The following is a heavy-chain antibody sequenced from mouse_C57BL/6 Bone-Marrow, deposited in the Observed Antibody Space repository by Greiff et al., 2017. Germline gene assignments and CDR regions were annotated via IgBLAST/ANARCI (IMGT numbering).Heavy chain of an antibody. CDR3: ARSTGYGDYFEF. CDR1: GYTFTSYW. V-gene: IGHV1-50*01. D-gene: IGHD3-2*02. J-gene: IGHJ2*01. CDR2: IDPSDSYT. Sequence: QVQLQQPGAELVKPGASVKLSCKASGYTFTSYWMQWVKQRPGQGLEWIGEIDPSDSYTNYNQKFKGKATLTVDTSSSTAYMDLSSLTSEDSAVYYCARSTGYGDYFEFWGRGTALTVTS.